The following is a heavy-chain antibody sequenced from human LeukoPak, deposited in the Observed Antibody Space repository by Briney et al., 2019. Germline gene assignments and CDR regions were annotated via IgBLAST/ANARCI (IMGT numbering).Heavy chain of an antibody. CDR1: GYTFTGYY. D-gene: IGHD3-10*01. V-gene: IGHV1-2*02. J-gene: IGHJ6*02. CDR2: INPNGGGT. Sequence: GASVKVSCKASGYTFTGYYMHWVRQAPGQGLEWMGWINPNGGGTNYAQKFQGRVTMTRDTSISTAYMELSRLRSDDTAVYYCARDPTLLWFGELLSYYYYYGMDVWGQGTTVTVSS. CDR3: ARDPTLLWFGELLSYYYYYGMDV.